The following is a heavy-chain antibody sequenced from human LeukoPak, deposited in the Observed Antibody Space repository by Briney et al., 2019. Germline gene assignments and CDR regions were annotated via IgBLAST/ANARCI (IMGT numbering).Heavy chain of an antibody. Sequence: GRSLRLSCAASGFTFSTYWMTWVRQAPGKGLEWVANIRQDGSEKYYVDSVEGRFTISRDNAKNSLYLQMNSLRAEDTAVYYCARSRGAGPGAYFDYWGQGTLITVSS. CDR2: IRQDGSEK. CDR1: GFTFSTYW. D-gene: IGHD6-19*01. J-gene: IGHJ4*02. CDR3: ARSRGAGPGAYFDY. V-gene: IGHV3-7*05.